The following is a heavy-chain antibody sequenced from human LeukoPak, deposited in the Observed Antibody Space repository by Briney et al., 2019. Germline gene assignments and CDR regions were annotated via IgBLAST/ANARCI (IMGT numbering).Heavy chain of an antibody. D-gene: IGHD3-22*01. Sequence: GGSLRLSCAASGFTFTSYSMNWVRQAPGKGLEWVSYISSPDTTVYYADSVKGRFTISRDNSKNSLSLQMNSLRAEDTAVYYCARRYYGSATYRLPYDYWGQGTLVTVSS. CDR3: ARRYYGSATYRLPYDY. CDR1: GFTFTSYS. CDR2: ISSPDTTV. J-gene: IGHJ4*02. V-gene: IGHV3-48*01.